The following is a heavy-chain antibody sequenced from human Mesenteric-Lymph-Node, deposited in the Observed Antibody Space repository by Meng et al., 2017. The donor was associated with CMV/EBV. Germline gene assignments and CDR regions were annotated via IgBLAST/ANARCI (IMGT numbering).Heavy chain of an antibody. Sequence: ASVKVSCKASGYTFTGYYMHWVRQAPGQGLEWMGWINPNSGGTNYAQKFQGRVTMTRDTSISTAYMELSRLRSDDTAVYYCARDPLEQWLPTSGGYLGMDVWGQGTTVTVSS. CDR2: INPNSGGT. CDR1: GYTFTGYY. CDR3: ARDPLEQWLPTSGGYLGMDV. J-gene: IGHJ6*02. D-gene: IGHD6-19*01. V-gene: IGHV1-2*02.